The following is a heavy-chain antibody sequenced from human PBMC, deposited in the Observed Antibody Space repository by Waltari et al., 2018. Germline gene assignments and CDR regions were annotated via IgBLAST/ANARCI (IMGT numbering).Heavy chain of an antibody. CDR3: ARVPPPYYDFWSGYPNLKYYFDY. J-gene: IGHJ4*02. CDR1: GGSFSGYY. Sequence: QVQLQQWGAGLLKPSETLSLTCAVYGGSFSGYYWSWIRQPPGKGLEGIGEINHSGSTNYNPSLKSRVTISVDTSKNQFSLKLSSVTAADTAVYYCARVPPPYYDFWSGYPNLKYYFDYWGQGTLVTVSS. V-gene: IGHV4-34*01. CDR2: INHSGST. D-gene: IGHD3-3*01.